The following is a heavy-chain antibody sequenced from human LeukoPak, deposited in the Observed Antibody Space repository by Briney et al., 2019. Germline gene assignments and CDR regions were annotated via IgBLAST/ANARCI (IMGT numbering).Heavy chain of an antibody. CDR3: ARSVDTAMEYFDY. J-gene: IGHJ4*02. CDR1: GFTFSSYG. D-gene: IGHD5-18*01. V-gene: IGHV3-20*04. CDR2: INWNGGST. Sequence: GGSLRLSCAASGFTFSSYGMSWVRQAPGKGLEWVSGINWNGGSTGYADSVKGRFTISRDNAKNSLYLQMNSLRAEDTALYYCARSVDTAMEYFDYWGQGTLVTVSS.